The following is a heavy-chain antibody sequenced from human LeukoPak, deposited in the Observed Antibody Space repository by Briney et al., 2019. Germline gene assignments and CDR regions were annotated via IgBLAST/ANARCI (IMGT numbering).Heavy chain of an antibody. Sequence: GGSLRLSCAASGFTFSTYAMTWVRQAPGKGLEWVSAISGSGANTYYADSVKGRFTISRDNSKSTPYLQMNSLRAEDTAVYYCAKVGNSSSWYVYYFDYWGQGTLVTVSS. D-gene: IGHD6-13*01. CDR2: ISGSGANT. J-gene: IGHJ4*02. CDR1: GFTFSTYA. V-gene: IGHV3-23*01. CDR3: AKVGNSSSWYVYYFDY.